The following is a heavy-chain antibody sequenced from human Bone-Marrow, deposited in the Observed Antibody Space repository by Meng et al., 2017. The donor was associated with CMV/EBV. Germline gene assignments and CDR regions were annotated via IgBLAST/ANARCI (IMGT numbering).Heavy chain of an antibody. J-gene: IGHJ4*02. CDR2: INPNSGVT. CDR3: ARGGGWDPPGKYDYVWGSYRWVDY. CDR1: GYTFTGYY. D-gene: IGHD3-16*02. Sequence: SVKVSCKASGYTFTGYYMHWVRQAPGQGLEWMGWINPNSGVTNYAQKFQGRVTMTRDTSISPAYMELSRLRSDDTAVYYCARGGGWDPPGKYDYVWGSYRWVDYWGQGTLVTVSS. V-gene: IGHV1-2*02.